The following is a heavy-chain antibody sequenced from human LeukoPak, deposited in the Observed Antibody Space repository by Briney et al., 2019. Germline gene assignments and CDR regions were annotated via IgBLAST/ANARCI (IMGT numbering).Heavy chain of an antibody. CDR3: ARVYGGNSGDYYYYYYMDV. D-gene: IGHD4-23*01. CDR2: IYYSGST. J-gene: IGHJ6*03. Sequence: SETLSLTCAVYGGSFSGYYWSWIRQPPGKGLEWIGYIYYSGSTNYNPSLKSRVTISVDTSKNQFSLKLSSVTAADTAVYYCARVYGGNSGDYYYYYYMDVWGKGTTVTVSS. V-gene: IGHV4-59*01. CDR1: GGSFSGYY.